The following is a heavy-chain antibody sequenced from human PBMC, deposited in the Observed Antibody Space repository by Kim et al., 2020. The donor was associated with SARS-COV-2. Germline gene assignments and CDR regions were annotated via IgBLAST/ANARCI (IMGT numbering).Heavy chain of an antibody. CDR1: GFTFSSYS. D-gene: IGHD3-16*02. V-gene: IGHV3-21*01. CDR2: ISSSSSYI. Sequence: GGSLRLSCAASGFTFSSYSMNWVRQAPGKGLEWVSSISSSSSYIYYADSVKGRFTISRDNAKNSLYLQMNSLRAEDTAVYYCASRELSVKIPPHPGDYWGQGTLVTVSS. J-gene: IGHJ4*02. CDR3: ASRELSVKIPPHPGDY.